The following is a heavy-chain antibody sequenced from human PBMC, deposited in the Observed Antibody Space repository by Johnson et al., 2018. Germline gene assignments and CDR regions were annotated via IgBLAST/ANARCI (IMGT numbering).Heavy chain of an antibody. D-gene: IGHD2-21*02. V-gene: IGHV3-30-3*01. Sequence: QVQLVQSGGGVVQPGRSLRLSCAASGFTFSSYAMHWVRQAPGKGLEWVAVISYDGSNKYYADSGKGRFTIPRDNSKNTLYLQMNSLRAEDTAVYYCARDGRVTPLFDDDYYYMDVWGKGTTVTVSS. CDR3: ARDGRVTPLFDDDYYYMDV. CDR2: ISYDGSNK. J-gene: IGHJ6*03. CDR1: GFTFSSYA.